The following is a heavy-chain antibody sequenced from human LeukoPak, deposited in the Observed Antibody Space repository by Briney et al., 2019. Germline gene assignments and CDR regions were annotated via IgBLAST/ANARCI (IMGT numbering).Heavy chain of an antibody. CDR1: GFTFSSYS. J-gene: IGHJ6*03. Sequence: GGSLRLSCAASGFTFSSYSMNWVRQAPGKGLEWVSSISSSSSYIYYADSVKGRFTISRDNAKNSLYLQMNSLRAEDTAVYYCARGGYSYGYYYYYYMDVWGKGTTVTISS. V-gene: IGHV3-21*01. CDR3: ARGGYSYGYYYYYYMDV. D-gene: IGHD5-18*01. CDR2: ISSSSSYI.